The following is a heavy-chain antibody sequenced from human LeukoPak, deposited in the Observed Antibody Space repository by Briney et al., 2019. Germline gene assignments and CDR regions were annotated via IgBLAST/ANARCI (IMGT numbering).Heavy chain of an antibody. CDR1: GFTFSSYS. Sequence: GGSLRLSCAASGFTFSSYSMNWVRQAPGKGLEWVSSISSSSSYIYYADSVKGRFTISRDNAKNSLYLQMNSLRAEDTAFYYCARVGGATGYYFDSWGQGTLVTVSS. CDR2: ISSSSSYI. D-gene: IGHD3-16*01. CDR3: ARVGGATGYYFDS. V-gene: IGHV3-21*04. J-gene: IGHJ4*02.